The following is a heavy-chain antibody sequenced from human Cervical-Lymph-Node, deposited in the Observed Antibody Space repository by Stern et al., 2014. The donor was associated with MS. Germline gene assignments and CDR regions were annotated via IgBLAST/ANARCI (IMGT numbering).Heavy chain of an antibody. V-gene: IGHV2-5*02. CDR3: ARRGSPNHGGYYFDY. D-gene: IGHD2-8*01. J-gene: IGHJ4*02. Sequence: ESGPTLVRPTQTLSLTCTFSGFSLTLTGEAVASIRQPPRKALEWLALIYWDDDKVYSPSLKNRIALTKDTSKHQVVFTMTNMDPMDTATYYCARRGSPNHGGYYFDYWGQGILVTVSS. CDR2: IYWDDDK. CDR1: GFSLTLTGEA.